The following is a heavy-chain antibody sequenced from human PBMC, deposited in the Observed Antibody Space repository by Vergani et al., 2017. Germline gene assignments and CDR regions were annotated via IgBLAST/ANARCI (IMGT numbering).Heavy chain of an antibody. CDR3: AKANPRNSGYDYLYYYHAMDV. CDR1: GFTFSTYA. CDR2: ISGSGGST. V-gene: IGHV3-23*01. Sequence: EVQLLESGGSLKQPGGSVRLSCAASGFTFSTYAMHWVRQAPGKGLEWVSGISGSGGSTYYAGSVKGRFTISRDSSKNTLYLQMNSLSAGDTAVYYCAKANPRNSGYDYLYYYHAMDVWGQGTMVTVSS. D-gene: IGHD5-12*01. J-gene: IGHJ6*02.